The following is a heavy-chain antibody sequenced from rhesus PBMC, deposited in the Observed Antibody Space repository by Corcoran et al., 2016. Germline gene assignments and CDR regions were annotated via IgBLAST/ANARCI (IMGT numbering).Heavy chain of an antibody. J-gene: IGHJ4*01. CDR3: AYTKGVSGVVFDD. Sequence: QVQLQESGPGLVKPSETLSVTCTVSGGSISDRYYWNWIRQPPGKGLEWMGRLYGSGENTNENPFLKTRVTSAKDTAKNQCSLKLTAVTASDTAVYYCAYTKGVSGVVFDDWGQGVRVTVSS. CDR1: GGSISDRYY. V-gene: IGHV4-143*01. CDR2: LYGSGENT. D-gene: IGHD2-39*02.